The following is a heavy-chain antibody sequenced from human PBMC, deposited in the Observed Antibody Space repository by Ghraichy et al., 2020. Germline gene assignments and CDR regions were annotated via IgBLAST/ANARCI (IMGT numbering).Heavy chain of an antibody. J-gene: IGHJ4*02. V-gene: IGHV3-30*18. CDR3: AKSYYTTLLAGFDY. Sequence: GSLRLSCAASGFTFSSYGIHWVRQAPGKGLEWVALISYDGSSQYYGNSVKGRFSISRDNSKNTLYLQMNSLRPEDTAVYYCAKSYYTTLLAGFDYWGQGILVTVSS. CDR1: GFTFSSYG. D-gene: IGHD3-10*01. CDR2: ISYDGSSQ.